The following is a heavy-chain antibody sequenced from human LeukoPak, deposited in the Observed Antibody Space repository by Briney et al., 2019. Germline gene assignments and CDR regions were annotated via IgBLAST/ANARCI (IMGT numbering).Heavy chain of an antibody. CDR2: ITGSGAFT. CDR1: GITFIKYS. CDR3: AKRSAESSGYFDY. J-gene: IGHJ4*02. V-gene: IGHV3-23*01. Sequence: GGSLRLSCAASGITFIKYSMTWVRQAPRKGLEWVSAITGSGAFTDYADSVKGRFTISRDNSKNTLYLQMNSLRAEDTGVYYCAKRSAESSGYFDYWGQGTLVTVSS. D-gene: IGHD6-19*01.